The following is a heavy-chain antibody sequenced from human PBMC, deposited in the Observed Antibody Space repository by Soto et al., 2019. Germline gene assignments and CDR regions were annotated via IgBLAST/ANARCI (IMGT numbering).Heavy chain of an antibody. J-gene: IGHJ4*02. CDR3: AREGNIRGATGIDY. V-gene: IGHV4-31*01. CDR2: IYNSGST. Sequence: QVQLQESGPGLVKPSQTLSLTCTVSGGSISSGGFYWTWVRQHPGKGLEWIGYIYNSGSTDYNPSLKSLVTISADTSKNQFSLKLNYVTAADTAVYYCAREGNIRGATGIDYWGQGTLVTVSS. CDR1: GGSISSGGFY. D-gene: IGHD3-10*01.